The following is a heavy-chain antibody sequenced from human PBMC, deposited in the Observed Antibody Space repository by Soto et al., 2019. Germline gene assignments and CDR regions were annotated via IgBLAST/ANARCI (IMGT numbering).Heavy chain of an antibody. CDR2: INPKSGGT. V-gene: IGHV1-2*04. D-gene: IGHD2-8*01. CDR3: ARGDSTDCSNGVCSFFYNHDMDV. J-gene: IGHJ6*01. CDR1: GYSFTDYH. Sequence: GGSVKVCCKASGYSFTDYHIHWVRQAPGQGLERLGRINPKSGGTSTAQKFQGWVTMTTDTPISTASMELTRLTSDDTAIYYCARGDSTDCSNGVCSFFYNHDMDVWGQGTTVTVSS.